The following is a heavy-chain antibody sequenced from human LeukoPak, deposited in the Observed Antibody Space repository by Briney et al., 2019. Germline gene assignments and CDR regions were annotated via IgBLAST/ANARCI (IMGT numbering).Heavy chain of an antibody. CDR2: IIPIFGTA. CDR3: ARDPRDYGGNYYYYYMDV. J-gene: IGHJ6*03. Sequence: SVKVSCKASGGTFSSYAISWVRQAPGQGLEWMGGIIPIFGTANYAQKFQGRVTITADESTSTAYMELSSLRSEDTAVYYCARDPRDYGGNYYYYYMDVWGKGTTVTVSS. CDR1: GGTFSSYA. V-gene: IGHV1-69*13. D-gene: IGHD4-23*01.